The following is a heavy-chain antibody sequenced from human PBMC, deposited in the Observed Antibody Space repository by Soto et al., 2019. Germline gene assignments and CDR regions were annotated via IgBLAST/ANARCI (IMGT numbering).Heavy chain of an antibody. CDR3: ARAPDYGDPGAFDY. Sequence: EVPFVESGGGLVQAGRSLRLSCAASGFSFDDYAMHWVRQAPGKGLEWVSGIGWNSGSVGYADPVKGRFTISRDNAKDSLYLQMNSLRAEDTALYYCARAPDYGDPGAFDYWGQGTQVTVSS. CDR2: IGWNSGSV. D-gene: IGHD4-17*01. V-gene: IGHV3-9*01. J-gene: IGHJ4*02. CDR1: GFSFDDYA.